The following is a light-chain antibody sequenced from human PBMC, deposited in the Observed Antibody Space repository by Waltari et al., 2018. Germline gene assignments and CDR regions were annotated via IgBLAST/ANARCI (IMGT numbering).Light chain of an antibody. V-gene: IGLV1-51*02. CDR3: GTWDSSLSAVV. CDR2: ENN. J-gene: IGLJ1*01. Sequence: QSVLTQPPSVSAAPGQKVTISCSGSSSNIGNNYVSWYQQLPGTATKLLIYENNKRPSGVPDRCSGSKSGTSATLGITGRQTGDEADYYCGTWDSSLSAVVFGTGTKVTVL. CDR1: SSNIGNNY.